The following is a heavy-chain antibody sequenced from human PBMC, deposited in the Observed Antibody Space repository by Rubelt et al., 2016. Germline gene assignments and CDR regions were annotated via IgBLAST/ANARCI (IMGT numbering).Heavy chain of an antibody. V-gene: IGHV1-69*10. CDR2: IIPILGIA. J-gene: IGHJ6*02. D-gene: IGHD6-6*01. Sequence: QVQLVQSGAEVKKPGSSVKVSCKASGGTFSSYAISWVRQAPGQGLEWMGGIIPILGIANYAQKFQGRVTITADKSTSTAYRELSSLRSEDTAVYYCASSLPNLFGIAARDYYYYYGMDVWGQGTTVTVSS. CDR3: ASSLPNLFGIAARDYYYYYGMDV. CDR1: GGTFSSYA.